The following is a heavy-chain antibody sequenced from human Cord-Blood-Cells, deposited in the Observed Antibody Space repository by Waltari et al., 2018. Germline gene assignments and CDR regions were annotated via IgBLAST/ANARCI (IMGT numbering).Heavy chain of an antibody. CDR1: GYTFTSYD. Sequence: QVQLVQSGAEVKKPGASVKVSCKASGYTFTSYDINWVRQATGQGVEWVGWMNPKRSSTGYPQTFQGRVTMTRNTSISTAYMELGSLRSDDTAVYYCAHITGDPIWGDAFDIWGQGTMVTVSS. J-gene: IGHJ3*02. V-gene: IGHV1-8*01. CDR2: MNPKRSST. D-gene: IGHD7-27*01. CDR3: AHITGDPIWGDAFDI.